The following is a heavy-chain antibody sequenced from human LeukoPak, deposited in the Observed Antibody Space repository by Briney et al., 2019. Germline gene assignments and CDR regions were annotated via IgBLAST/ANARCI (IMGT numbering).Heavy chain of an antibody. J-gene: IGHJ4*02. CDR1: GFTFSSYW. CDR3: AKVTAVASTGALDY. D-gene: IGHD6-19*01. V-gene: IGHV3-74*01. CDR2: INSVGSST. Sequence: GGSLRLSCAASGFTFSSYWMHWVRHAPGKRLVWVSRINSVGSSTTYADSVKDRFTISRDNAKNTLYLQMNSLRADDTAVYYCAKVTAVASTGALDYWGQGTLVTVSS.